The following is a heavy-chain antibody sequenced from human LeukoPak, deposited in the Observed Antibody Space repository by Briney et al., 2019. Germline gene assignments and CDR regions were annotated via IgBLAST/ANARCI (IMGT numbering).Heavy chain of an antibody. Sequence: GGSLRLSCAASGFTFSNAWMGWVRQAPGKGLEWVSVIYSGGSTYYADSVKGRFTISRDNSKNTLYLQMNSLRAEDTAVYYCARDSYDILTGYYVQDYYYGMDVWGQGTTVTVSS. D-gene: IGHD3-9*01. V-gene: IGHV3-53*01. CDR2: IYSGGST. J-gene: IGHJ6*02. CDR3: ARDSYDILTGYYVQDYYYGMDV. CDR1: GFTFSNAW.